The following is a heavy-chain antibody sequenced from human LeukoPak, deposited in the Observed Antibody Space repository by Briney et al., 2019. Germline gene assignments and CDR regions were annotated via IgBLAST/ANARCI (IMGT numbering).Heavy chain of an antibody. CDR3: ARSRTAMVNDAFDI. D-gene: IGHD5-18*01. CDR1: GGSISSYY. Sequence: PSETLSLTXTVSGGSISSYYWSWIRQPPGKGLEWIGYIYYSGSTNYNPSLKSRVTISVDTSKNQFSLKLSSVTAADTAVYYCARSRTAMVNDAFDIWGQGTMVTVSS. CDR2: IYYSGST. V-gene: IGHV4-59*01. J-gene: IGHJ3*02.